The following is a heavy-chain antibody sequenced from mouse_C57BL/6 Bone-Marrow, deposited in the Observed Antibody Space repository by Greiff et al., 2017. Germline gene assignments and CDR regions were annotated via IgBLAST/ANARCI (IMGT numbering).Heavy chain of an antibody. CDR1: GYTFTDYN. J-gene: IGHJ3*01. CDR3: ARGGLGPAWFAY. D-gene: IGHD4-1*01. Sequence: DVQLQESGPELVKPGASVKMSCKASGYTFTDYNMHWVKQSHGKSLEWIGYINPNNGGTSYNQKFKGKATLTVNKSSSTAYMELRSLTSEDSAVYYCARGGLGPAWFAYWGQGTLVTVSA. CDR2: INPNNGGT. V-gene: IGHV1-22*01.